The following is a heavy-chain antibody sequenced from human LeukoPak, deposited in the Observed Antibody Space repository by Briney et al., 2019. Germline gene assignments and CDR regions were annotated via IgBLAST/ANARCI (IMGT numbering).Heavy chain of an antibody. CDR3: STDPRLLIY. CDR2: ISSSGSTI. D-gene: IGHD2-8*01. CDR1: GFTFSSYE. Sequence: PGGSLRLSCAASGFTFSSYEMNWVRQAPGKGLEWVSYISSSGSTIYYADSVKGRFTISRDNAKNSLYLQMNSLRPEDTALYYCSTDPRLLIYWGHGTLVTVSS. J-gene: IGHJ4*01. V-gene: IGHV3-48*03.